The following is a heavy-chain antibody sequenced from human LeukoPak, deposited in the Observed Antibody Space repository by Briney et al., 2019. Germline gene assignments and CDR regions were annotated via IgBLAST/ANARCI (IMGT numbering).Heavy chain of an antibody. V-gene: IGHV3-48*03. D-gene: IGHD7-27*01. CDR3: ARERTGDDDFDI. Sequence: GGSLRLSCAASGFTFSGYEMNWVCQAPGKGLEWVSYIGSSGRVMYYAASVQGRFTISRDNAKNSLYLQMNSLRVEDTAVYYCARERTGDDDFDIWGQGTMVTVSS. J-gene: IGHJ3*02. CDR2: IGSSGRVM. CDR1: GFTFSGYE.